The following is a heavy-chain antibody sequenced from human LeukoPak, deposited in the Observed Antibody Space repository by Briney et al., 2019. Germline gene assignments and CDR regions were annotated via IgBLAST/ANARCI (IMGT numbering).Heavy chain of an antibody. V-gene: IGHV5-51*01. D-gene: IGHD3-16*01. J-gene: IGHJ4*02. CDR1: GYSFITYW. CDR3: AGQKGGGSFDY. Sequence: GESLKISCKGSGYSFITYWIGWVRQMPGKGLEWMGIIYPGDSDTRYSPSFQGQVTISVDKSISTACLQWGSLKAPGTAMYYWAGQKGGGSFDYWGQGALVTVSS. CDR2: IYPGDSDT.